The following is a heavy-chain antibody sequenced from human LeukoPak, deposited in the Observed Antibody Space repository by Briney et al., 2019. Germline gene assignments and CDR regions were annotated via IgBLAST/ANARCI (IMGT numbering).Heavy chain of an antibody. V-gene: IGHV1-18*01. CDR3: ARVGEYYGSGSYYRGDYFDY. CDR2: ISTYNGNT. J-gene: IGHJ4*02. Sequence: GASVKVSCKASGYTFTSYGISWVRQAPGQGLEWMGWISTYNGNTNYAQKLQGRVTMTTDTSTSTAYMELRSLRSDDTAVYYCARVGEYYGSGSYYRGDYFDYWGQGTLVTVSS. D-gene: IGHD3-10*01. CDR1: GYTFTSYG.